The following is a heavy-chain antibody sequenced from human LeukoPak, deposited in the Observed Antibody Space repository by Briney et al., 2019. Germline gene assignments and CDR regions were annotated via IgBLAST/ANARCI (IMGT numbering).Heavy chain of an antibody. J-gene: IGHJ4*02. D-gene: IGHD4-11*01. Sequence: GASVKVSCTASGYTFTGYYMHWVRQAPGQGLEWMGWINPNSGGTNYAQKFQGRVTMTRDTSISTAYMELSRLRSDDTAVYYCARVYSNYAGVYPFDYWGQGTLVTVSS. CDR2: INPNSGGT. CDR1: GYTFTGYY. V-gene: IGHV1-2*02. CDR3: ARVYSNYAGVYPFDY.